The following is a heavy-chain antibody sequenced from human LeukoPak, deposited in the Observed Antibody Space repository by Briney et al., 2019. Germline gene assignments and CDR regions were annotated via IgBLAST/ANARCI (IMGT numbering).Heavy chain of an antibody. D-gene: IGHD3-16*01. CDR2: ISSSGHSI. Sequence: GGSLRLSCVVSGFTFSGFYMSRIRQAPGKGLECVSYISSSGHSIYYADSVKGRFTISRDNAKTSLYLQMDSLRADDTALYYCARDFENGRGSDYWGQGTLVTVSS. V-gene: IGHV3-11*01. CDR1: GFTFSGFY. CDR3: ARDFENGRGSDY. J-gene: IGHJ4*02.